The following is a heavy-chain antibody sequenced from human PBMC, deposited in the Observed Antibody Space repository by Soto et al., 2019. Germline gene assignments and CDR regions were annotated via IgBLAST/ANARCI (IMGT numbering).Heavy chain of an antibody. CDR3: TTPPPDLTLTPRGAWFDP. J-gene: IGHJ5*02. CDR2: IKSKTDGGTT. Sequence: EVQLVESGGGLVKPGGSLRLSCAASGFTFSNAWMSWVRQAPGKGLEWVGRIKSKTDGGTTDYAAPVKGRFTISRDDSKNTLYLQMNSLKTEDTAVYYCTTPPPDLTLTPRGAWFDPWGQGTLVTVSS. V-gene: IGHV3-15*01. CDR1: GFTFSNAW. D-gene: IGHD1-26*01.